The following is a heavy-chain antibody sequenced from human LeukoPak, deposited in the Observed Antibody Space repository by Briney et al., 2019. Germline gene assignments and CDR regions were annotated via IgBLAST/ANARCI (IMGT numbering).Heavy chain of an antibody. D-gene: IGHD2-21*02. CDR3: AKAHDNCGGDCSPLDYNDF. Sequence: GGSLRLSCAASGFTFSSYAMTWVCQAPGKGLEWVSAMNGRGLTTYYADSVKGRFTISRDNSKNTLYLHMNNLGAEDTAVYYCAKAHDNCGGDCSPLDYNDFWGQGTLVTVSS. V-gene: IGHV3-23*01. CDR1: GFTFSSYA. J-gene: IGHJ4*02. CDR2: MNGRGLTT.